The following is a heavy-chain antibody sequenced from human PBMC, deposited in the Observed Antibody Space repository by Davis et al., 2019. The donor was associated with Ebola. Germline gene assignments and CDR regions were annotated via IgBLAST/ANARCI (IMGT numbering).Heavy chain of an antibody. CDR1: GGSFSGYL. J-gene: IGHJ6*02. CDR3: ARGHSYGSMVYGLDV. V-gene: IGHV4-59*04. Sequence: GSLRLSCVVYGGSFSGYLWSWIRQSPGKGLEWIGYISYSGSTYYNPSLKSRVTMSVDTSKNQFSVKLTSLTAADTAVYYCARGHSYGSMVYGLDVWGQGTTVTVSS. D-gene: IGHD5-18*01. CDR2: ISYSGST.